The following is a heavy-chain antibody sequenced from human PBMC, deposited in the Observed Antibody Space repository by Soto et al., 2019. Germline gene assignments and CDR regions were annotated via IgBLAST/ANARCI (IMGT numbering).Heavy chain of an antibody. J-gene: IGHJ3*02. CDR1: AYTFTSYH. Sequence: QVQLVQSGAEVRKPGASVKVSCKASAYTFTSYHISWVRQAPGQGLEWIGWINAFDDDTNYSQKFQDRVTMTAHRSTDTAYLDLRSLGSDDTAIYYCARNLYGRAFDIWGQGTMVTVSS. CDR2: INAFDDDT. D-gene: IGHD2-8*01. V-gene: IGHV1-18*04. CDR3: ARNLYGRAFDI.